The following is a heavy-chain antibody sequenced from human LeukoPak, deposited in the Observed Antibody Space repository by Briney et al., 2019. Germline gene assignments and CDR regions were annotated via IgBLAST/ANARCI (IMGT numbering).Heavy chain of an antibody. CDR1: GFTFSSYS. Sequence: GGSLRLSCAASGFTFSSYSMNWVRQAPGKGLEWVSYISSSSSTIYYADSVKGRFTISRDNAKNSLYLQMNSLRAEDTAVYYCARVRYDSSGEFDYWGQGTLVTVSS. CDR2: ISSSSSTI. J-gene: IGHJ4*02. CDR3: ARVRYDSSGEFDY. V-gene: IGHV3-48*01. D-gene: IGHD3-22*01.